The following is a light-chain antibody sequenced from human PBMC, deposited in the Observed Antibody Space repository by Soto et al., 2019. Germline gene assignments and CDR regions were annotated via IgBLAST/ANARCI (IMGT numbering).Light chain of an antibody. Sequence: HSVLNQPPSTSGSAGQSVTICCTGTKIEIGVYYFVSWYQHHPGKDRRLLIYEVVQRPSGVTDRFSGSKSGNTASLTVSGLQAADEADYFRKTYAGSNTYVFGHGTMVTVX. CDR2: EVV. J-gene: IGLJ1*01. CDR1: KIEIGVYYF. V-gene: IGLV2-8*01. CDR3: KTYAGSNTYV.